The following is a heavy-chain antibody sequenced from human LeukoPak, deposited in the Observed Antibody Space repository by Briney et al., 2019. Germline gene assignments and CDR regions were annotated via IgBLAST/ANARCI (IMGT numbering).Heavy chain of an antibody. CDR1: GGSFSGYY. CDR2: INRSGST. D-gene: IGHD5-18*01. Sequence: SETLSLTCAVYGGSFSGYYWSWIRQPPGKGLEWIGEINRSGSTNYNPSLKSQVTISVDTSKNQFSLKLSSVTAADTAVYYCARHLNSYGPDYWGQGTLVTVSS. V-gene: IGHV4-34*01. CDR3: ARHLNSYGPDY. J-gene: IGHJ4*02.